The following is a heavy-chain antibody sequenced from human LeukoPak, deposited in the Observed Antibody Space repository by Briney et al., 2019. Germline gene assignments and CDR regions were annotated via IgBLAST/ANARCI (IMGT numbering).Heavy chain of an antibody. CDR2: IYYSGST. Sequence: SETLSLTCTVSGGSISSYYWSWIRQPPGKGLEWIGYIYYSGSTNYNPSLKSRVTISVDTSKNQFSLKLSSVTAADTAVYYCARVVEGDDFWSGPRFDPWGQGTLVTVSS. CDR1: GGSISSYY. V-gene: IGHV4-59*01. CDR3: ARVVEGDDFWSGPRFDP. D-gene: IGHD3-3*01. J-gene: IGHJ5*02.